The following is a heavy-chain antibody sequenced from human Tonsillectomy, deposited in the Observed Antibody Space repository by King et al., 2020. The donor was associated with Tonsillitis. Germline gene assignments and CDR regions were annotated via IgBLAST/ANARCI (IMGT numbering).Heavy chain of an antibody. CDR3: AKDSSSSQYYLDD. J-gene: IGHJ4*02. Sequence: VQLVESGGGVVQPGRSLRLSCAASGFTFSSYGMHWVRQASGKGLEWVAVILYDGSNEYYADSVKGRVTISRDNSKNTLYVQMNSLRAEDTAVYYCAKDSSSSQYYLDDWGQGTLVTVSA. CDR2: ILYDGSNE. D-gene: IGHD6-6*01. V-gene: IGHV3-30*18. CDR1: GFTFSSYG.